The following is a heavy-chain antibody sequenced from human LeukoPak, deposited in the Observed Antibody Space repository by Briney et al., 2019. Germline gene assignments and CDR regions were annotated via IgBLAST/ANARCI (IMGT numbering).Heavy chain of an antibody. CDR1: GFTFSSHE. V-gene: IGHV3-48*03. J-gene: IGHJ4*02. Sequence: GGSLRLSCVVSGFTFSSHEMNWVRQAPGKGLEWVSYISRSSSSIYYADSVKGRFTGSRDNAKNSLYLQMNSLRAEDTVVYYCARIAVAGFDDFDYWGQGTLVTVSS. D-gene: IGHD6-19*01. CDR2: ISRSSSSI. CDR3: ARIAVAGFDDFDY.